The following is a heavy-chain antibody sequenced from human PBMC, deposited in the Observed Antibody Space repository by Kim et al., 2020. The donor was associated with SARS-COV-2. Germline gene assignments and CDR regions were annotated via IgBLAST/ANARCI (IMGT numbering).Heavy chain of an antibody. CDR2: ISNSGIT. CDR3: ASSRSGGDNFD. V-gene: IGHV4-61*05. CDR1: SDSSSSYQWTSGSFQ. Sequence: SETLSLTCTVSSDSSSSYQWTSGSFQWAWILQPPGNGLEWIASISNSGITNYNASLKSRVTISLDTSKKLFSLKLSAVSSADTAADYCASSRSGGDNFD. J-gene: IGHJ3*01. D-gene: IGHD2-21*02.